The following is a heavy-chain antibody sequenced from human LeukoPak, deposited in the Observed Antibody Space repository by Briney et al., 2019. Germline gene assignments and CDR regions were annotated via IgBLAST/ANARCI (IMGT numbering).Heavy chain of an antibody. CDR2: ISSSSSYI. J-gene: IGHJ3*02. CDR1: GSTFSSYS. V-gene: IGHV3-21*01. D-gene: IGHD3-22*01. Sequence: GGSLRLSCAASGSTFSSYSMNWVRQAPGKGLEWVSSISSSSSYIYYADSVKGRFTISRDNAKNSLYLQMNSLRAEDTAVYYCARETYYYDSSGYLDAFDIWGQGTMVTVSS. CDR3: ARETYYYDSSGYLDAFDI.